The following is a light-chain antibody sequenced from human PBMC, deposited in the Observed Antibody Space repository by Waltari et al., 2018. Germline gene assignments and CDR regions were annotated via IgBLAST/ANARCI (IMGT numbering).Light chain of an antibody. V-gene: IGKV3-20*01. CDR2: AAS. CDR1: QSVSRY. Sequence: EIVLTQSPGTLSLPPGARATLSCRASQSVSRYLVWYQQKPGQAPRPLIYAASIRDTGIPDRFSGSGSGTDFSLTISRLEPEDFAVYYCQKYDRLPATFGQGTKVEIK. J-gene: IGKJ1*01. CDR3: QKYDRLPAT.